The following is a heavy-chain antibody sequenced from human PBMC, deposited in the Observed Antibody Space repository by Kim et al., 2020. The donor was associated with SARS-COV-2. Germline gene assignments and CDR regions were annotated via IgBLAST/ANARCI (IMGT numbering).Heavy chain of an antibody. CDR1: GFTVSSNY. CDR2: IYSGGST. Sequence: GGSLRLSCAASGFTVSSNYMSWVRQAPGKGLEWVSVIYSGGSTYYADSVKGRFTISRDNSKNTLYLQMNSLRAEDTAVYYCARAAGYCSSTSCYGDIRTYYYYYGMDVWGQGTTVTVSS. J-gene: IGHJ6*02. CDR3: ARAAGYCSSTSCYGDIRTYYYYYGMDV. D-gene: IGHD2-2*01. V-gene: IGHV3-53*01.